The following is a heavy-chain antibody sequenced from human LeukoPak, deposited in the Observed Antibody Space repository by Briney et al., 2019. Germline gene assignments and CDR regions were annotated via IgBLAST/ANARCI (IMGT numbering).Heavy chain of an antibody. CDR2: TSYSRTT. V-gene: IGHV4-59*08. CDR1: GGSITGHY. CDR3: AKLGHSDGWYLGAFDI. D-gene: IGHD6-19*01. Sequence: SETLSLTCAVSGGSITGHYWNWIRQTPGMRLEWIGYTSYSRTTIYNSYFKGRATMSIDASKNQLYLNLTSVTATDTAVYYCAKLGHSDGWYLGAFDIWGQGTTVIVSS. J-gene: IGHJ3*02.